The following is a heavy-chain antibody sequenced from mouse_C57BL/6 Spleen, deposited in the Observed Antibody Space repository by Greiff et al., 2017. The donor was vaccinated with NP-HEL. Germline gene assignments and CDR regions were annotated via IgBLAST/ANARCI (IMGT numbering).Heavy chain of an antibody. V-gene: IGHV3-6*01. J-gene: IGHJ1*01. CDR1: GYSITSGYY. CDR2: ISYDGSN. CDR3: AREDYYSPWYFDV. D-gene: IGHD2-12*01. Sequence: EVQLQESGPGLVKPSQSLSLTCSVTGYSITSGYYWNWIRQFPGNKLEWMGYISYDGSNNYNPSLKNRISITRDTSKNQFFLKLNSVTTEDTATYYCAREDYYSPWYFDVWGSGTTVTVSS.